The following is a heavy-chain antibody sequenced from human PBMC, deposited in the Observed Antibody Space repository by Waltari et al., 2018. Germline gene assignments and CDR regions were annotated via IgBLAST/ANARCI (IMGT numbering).Heavy chain of an antibody. Sequence: VHLVQHGAEVRKPGSSVKVHCEGSGGTSGTDGSRGVRQAPGQGLGWMGGIIPIYGTPNNTQKFQGRVNVAADELTTTAYMELSSLRSDDTAVYYCAKRIVGGPFDVWGQGTMVTVSS. CDR3: AKRIVGGPFDV. D-gene: IGHD1-26*01. J-gene: IGHJ3*01. CDR1: GGTSGTDG. V-gene: IGHV1-69*12. CDR2: IIPIYGTP.